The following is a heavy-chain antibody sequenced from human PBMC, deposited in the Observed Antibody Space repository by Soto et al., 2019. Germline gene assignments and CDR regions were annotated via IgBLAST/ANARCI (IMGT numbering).Heavy chain of an antibody. Sequence: SETLSLTCAVYGGSFSGYYWSWIRQPPGKGLEWIGEINHSGSTNYNPSLKSRVTISVDTSKNQFSLKLSSVTAADTAVYYCARDDLNIVATRFDPWGQGTLVTVSS. J-gene: IGHJ5*02. D-gene: IGHD5-12*01. CDR3: ARDDLNIVATRFDP. CDR1: GGSFSGYY. CDR2: INHSGST. V-gene: IGHV4-34*01.